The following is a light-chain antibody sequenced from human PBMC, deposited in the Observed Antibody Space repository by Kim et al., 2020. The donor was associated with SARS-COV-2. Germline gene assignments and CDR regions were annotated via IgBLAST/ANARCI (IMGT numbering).Light chain of an antibody. CDR3: QAWDSSTWV. V-gene: IGLV3-1*01. CDR1: KLGDKY. J-gene: IGLJ3*02. Sequence: VSPGKTASITCSGDKLGDKYACWYQQKPGQSPLLVIYQDSKRPSGIPERFSGSNSGNTATLTISGTQAMDEADYYCQAWDSSTWVFGGGTQLTVL. CDR2: QDS.